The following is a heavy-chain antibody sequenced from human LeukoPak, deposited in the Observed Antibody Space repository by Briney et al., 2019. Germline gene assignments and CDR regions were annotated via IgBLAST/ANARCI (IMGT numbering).Heavy chain of an antibody. CDR2: ITTISHYI. D-gene: IGHD3-10*01. V-gene: IGHV3-21*01. Sequence: GGSLRLSCAASGFTLSDYHMNWVRQAPGKGLEWLSSITTISHYIYYAGAVRGRFTISRDNAKDSLYLQMNSLRGEDTAVYYCARSGGPGTYHQLRYNWFDPWGQGTLVTVSS. CDR1: GFTLSDYH. J-gene: IGHJ5*02. CDR3: ARSGGPGTYHQLRYNWFDP.